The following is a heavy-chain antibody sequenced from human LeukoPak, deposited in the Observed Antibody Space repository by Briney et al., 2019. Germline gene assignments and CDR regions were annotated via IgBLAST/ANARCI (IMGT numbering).Heavy chain of an antibody. CDR1: GFTVSSNY. D-gene: IGHD5-18*01. Sequence: GGSLRLSCAASGFTVSSNYMSWVRQAPGKGLGWVSVIYSGGSTYYADFVKGRFTISRDNSKNTLYLQMNSLGAEDTAVHYCARVDTAMVTDYYYYMDVWGKGTTVTVSS. CDR2: IYSGGST. J-gene: IGHJ6*03. CDR3: ARVDTAMVTDYYYYMDV. V-gene: IGHV3-53*01.